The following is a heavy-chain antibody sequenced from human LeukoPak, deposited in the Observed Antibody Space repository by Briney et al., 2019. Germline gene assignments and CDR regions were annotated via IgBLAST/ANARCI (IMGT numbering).Heavy chain of an antibody. CDR2: IYYSGST. J-gene: IGHJ5*02. CDR3: ASQVSTYYYDSSGYRNWFDP. V-gene: IGHV4-39*01. CDR1: GGSISSSSYY. Sequence: SETLSLTCTVSGGSISSSSYYWGWIRQPPGNGLEWIGSIYYSGSTYYNPSLKSRVTISVDTSKNQFSLKLSSVAAADTAVYYCASQVSTYYYDSSGYRNWFDPWGQGTLVSVSS. D-gene: IGHD3-22*01.